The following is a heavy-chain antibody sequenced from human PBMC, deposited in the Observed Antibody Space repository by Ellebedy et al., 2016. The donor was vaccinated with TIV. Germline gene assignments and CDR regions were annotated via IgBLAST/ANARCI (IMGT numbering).Heavy chain of an antibody. J-gene: IGHJ4*02. V-gene: IGHV4-31*03. CDR3: ARDKMGRGAPDY. Sequence: SETLSLXCTVSGGSISSGGYYWSWIRQHPGKGLEWIGYIYYSGSTYYNPSLKSRVTISVDTSKNQFSLKLSSVTAADTAVYYCARDKMGRGAPDYWGQGTLVTVSS. D-gene: IGHD3-10*01. CDR1: GGSISSGGYY. CDR2: IYYSGST.